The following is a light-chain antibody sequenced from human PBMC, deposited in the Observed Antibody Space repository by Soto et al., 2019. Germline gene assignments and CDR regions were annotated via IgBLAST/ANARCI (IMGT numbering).Light chain of an antibody. Sequence: QSVLTQPASVSGSPGQSITISCTGTSSDVGSYNFVSWYQQHPGKAPKLMIYEASKRPSGVSNRFSGSKSGNTASLTISGLQPEHEAAYYCCSYAGSSTYVFGAGTKVTVL. J-gene: IGLJ1*01. V-gene: IGLV2-23*01. CDR1: SSDVGSYNF. CDR3: CSYAGSSTYV. CDR2: EAS.